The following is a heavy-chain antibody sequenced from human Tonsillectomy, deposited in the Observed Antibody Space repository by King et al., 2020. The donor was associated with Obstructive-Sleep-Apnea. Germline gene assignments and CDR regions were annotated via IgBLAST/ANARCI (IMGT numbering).Heavy chain of an antibody. CDR2: IIPILDIA. J-gene: IGHJ4*02. D-gene: IGHD3-22*01. V-gene: IGHV1-69*09. CDR3: ARDYYDSSAYYFLGFDY. CDR1: GGSFNTYG. Sequence: QLVQSGAEVKKPGSSVKVSCKASGGSFNTYGITWVRQATGQGLEWMGGIIPILDIANYAQKFQGRVTITADKSTSTAYMELSSLRSEDTAVYYCARDYYDSSAYYFLGFDYWGQGTLVTVSS.